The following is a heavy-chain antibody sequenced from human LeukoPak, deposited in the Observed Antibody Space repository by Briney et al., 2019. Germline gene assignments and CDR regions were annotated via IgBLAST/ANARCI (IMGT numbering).Heavy chain of an antibody. D-gene: IGHD3-22*01. J-gene: IGHJ3*02. Sequence: PSETLSLTCSVSGGSITSYYWSWIRQPPGKGLEWIGYIYYSGSTNYNPSLKSRVTISVDTSKNQFSLKLSSVTAADTAVYYCARGMIVVVIGGVDAFDIWGQGTMVTVSS. CDR2: IYYSGST. CDR1: GGSITSYY. CDR3: ARGMIVVVIGGVDAFDI. V-gene: IGHV4-59*01.